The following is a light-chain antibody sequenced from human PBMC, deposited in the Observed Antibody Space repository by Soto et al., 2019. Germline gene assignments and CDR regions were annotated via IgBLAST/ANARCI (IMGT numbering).Light chain of an antibody. Sequence: EIVFTQSPATLSSSPGERATLSCRASQTVNSSLAWYQHKPGQAPRLLIYHTSNRATGIPARFSGSGSGTDFTLTISSLEPEDFAVYYCHQRQSWPRTFGQGTKVDI. V-gene: IGKV3-11*01. CDR1: QTVNSS. CDR2: HTS. J-gene: IGKJ1*01. CDR3: HQRQSWPRT.